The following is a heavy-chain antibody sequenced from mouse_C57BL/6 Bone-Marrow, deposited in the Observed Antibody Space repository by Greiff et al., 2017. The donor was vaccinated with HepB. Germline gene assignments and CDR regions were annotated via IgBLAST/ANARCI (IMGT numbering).Heavy chain of an antibody. J-gene: IGHJ2*01. D-gene: IGHD2-1*01. V-gene: IGHV14-1*01. CDR1: GFNINDSY. CDR3: ATYCNFDY. Sequence: VQLQQSGAELVRPGASVKLSCTASGFNINDSYLHWVKQRPEQGLEWIGRIDPDDGDTEYAPKFQGKATMTADTSSNTAYLQLSSLTSEDTAVYYCATYCNFDYWGQGTTLTVSS. CDR2: IDPDDGDT.